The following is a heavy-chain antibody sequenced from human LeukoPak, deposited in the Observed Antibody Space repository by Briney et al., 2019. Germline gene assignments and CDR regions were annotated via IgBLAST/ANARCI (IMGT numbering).Heavy chain of an antibody. CDR2: IYYSGST. V-gene: IGHV4-31*03. J-gene: IGHJ4*02. CDR3: ARSRNYYDSRGANYFDY. D-gene: IGHD3-22*01. Sequence: KPSETLSLTCTVSGGSISSSSYYWGWIRQHPGKGLEWIGYIYYSGSTYYNPSLKSRVTISVDTSKNQFSLKLSSVTAADTAVYYCARSRNYYDSRGANYFDYWGQGTLVTVSS. CDR1: GGSISSSSYY.